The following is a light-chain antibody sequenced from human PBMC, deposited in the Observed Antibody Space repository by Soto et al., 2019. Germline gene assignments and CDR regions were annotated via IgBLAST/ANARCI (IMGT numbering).Light chain of an antibody. J-gene: IGLJ1*01. CDR3: SSYAGSNNYV. CDR1: SSDIGGYNY. Sequence: SVLAQSPTASGYPGQSVTISCTGTSSDIGGYNYVSWYQQHPGKAPKLMIYEVSKRPSGVPDRFSGSKSGNTASLTVSGLQAEDEADYYCSSYAGSNNYVFGSGTKVTVL. CDR2: EVS. V-gene: IGLV2-8*01.